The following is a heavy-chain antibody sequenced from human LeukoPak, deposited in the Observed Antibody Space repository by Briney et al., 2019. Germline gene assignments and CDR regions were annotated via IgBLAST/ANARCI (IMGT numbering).Heavy chain of an antibody. CDR2: INPNSGGT. CDR1: GYTFTGYY. CDR3: ARAVAVTIVQGVKY. V-gene: IGHV1-2*02. D-gene: IGHD3-10*01. Sequence: GASVKVSCKASGYTFTGYYMHWVRQAPGQGLEWMGWINPNSGGTNYAQKFQGRVTMTRDTSISTAYMELSRLRSDDTAVYYCARAVAVTIVQGVKYWGQGTLVTVSS. J-gene: IGHJ4*02.